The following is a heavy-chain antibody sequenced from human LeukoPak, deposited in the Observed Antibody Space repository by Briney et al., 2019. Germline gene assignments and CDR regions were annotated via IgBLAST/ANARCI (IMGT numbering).Heavy chain of an antibody. CDR2: ISYGGSNK. V-gene: IGHV3-30*18. CDR1: GFTFSSYG. Sequence: GRSLRLSCAASGFTFSSYGMHWVRQAPGKGLEWVAVISYGGSNKYYADSVKGRFTISRDNSKNTLYLQMNSLRAEDTAVYYCAKQKGRAVAAYDYWGQGTLVTVSS. CDR3: AKQKGRAVAAYDY. D-gene: IGHD6-19*01. J-gene: IGHJ4*02.